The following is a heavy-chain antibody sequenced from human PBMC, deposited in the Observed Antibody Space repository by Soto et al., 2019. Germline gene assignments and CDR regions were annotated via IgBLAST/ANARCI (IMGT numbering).Heavy chain of an antibody. V-gene: IGHV4-59*12. CDR3: ARDKITGLFDY. CDR2: IYYSGST. Sequence: PSETLSLTCTVSGGSIGTYYWSWIRQPPGKGLEWIGYIYYSGSTNYNPSLKSRVTISVDTSKNQLSLKLTSVTAADTAVYYCARDKITGLFDYWGQGTLVTVSS. J-gene: IGHJ4*02. D-gene: IGHD2-8*02. CDR1: GGSIGTYY.